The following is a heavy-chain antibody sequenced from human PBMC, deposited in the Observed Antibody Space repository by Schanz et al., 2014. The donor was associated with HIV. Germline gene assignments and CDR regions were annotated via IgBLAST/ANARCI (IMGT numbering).Heavy chain of an antibody. D-gene: IGHD5-18*01. CDR1: GFTFSTND. V-gene: IGHV3-30*18. J-gene: IGHJ4*02. Sequence: QVQLVESGGGVVQPGRSLRLSCAASGFTFSTNDMHWVRQVPGKGLEWVAVISHNGNNDYYAESVKGRFTISRDNSKNTLDLQMNNLKPEDTAVYYCAKAGLFFGQLWLGFFDYWGQGAQVTVSS. CDR2: ISHNGNND. CDR3: AKAGLFFGQLWLGFFDY.